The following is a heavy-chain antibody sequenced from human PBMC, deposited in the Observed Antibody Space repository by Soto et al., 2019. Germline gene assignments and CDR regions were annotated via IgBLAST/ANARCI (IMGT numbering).Heavy chain of an antibody. CDR2: FDPEDGET. V-gene: IGHV1-24*01. Sequence: GASVKVSCKVSGYTLTELSMHWVRQAPGKGLEWMGGFDPEDGETIYAQKFQGRVTMTEDTSTDTAYMELRSLRSDDTAVHYCARDLVLERHYYYGMDVWGQGTTVTVSS. CDR1: GYTLTELS. CDR3: ARDLVLERHYYYGMDV. J-gene: IGHJ6*02. D-gene: IGHD2-8*02.